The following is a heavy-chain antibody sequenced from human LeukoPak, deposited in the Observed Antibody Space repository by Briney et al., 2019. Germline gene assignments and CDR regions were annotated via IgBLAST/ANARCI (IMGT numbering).Heavy chain of an antibody. CDR2: INHSGST. V-gene: IGHV4-34*01. J-gene: IGHJ4*02. Sequence: PSETLSLTCAVSGGSISSGGYSWSWIRQPPGKGLEWIGEINHSGSTNYNPSLKSRVTISVDTSKNQFSLKLSSVTAADTAVYYCASRRIMVYWGQGTLVTVSS. D-gene: IGHD2-15*01. CDR3: ASRRIMVY. CDR1: GGSISSGGYS.